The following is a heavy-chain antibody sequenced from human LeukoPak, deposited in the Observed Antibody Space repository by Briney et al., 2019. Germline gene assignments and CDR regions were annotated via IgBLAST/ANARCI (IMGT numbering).Heavy chain of an antibody. Sequence: SETLSLTCAVSGYSISSGYYWGWIRQPPGKGLEWIGSIYHSGSTYYNPSLKSRVTISVDTPKNQFSLKLSSVTAADTAVYYCARDDSDYGDYARFDPWGQGTLVTVSS. CDR3: ARDDSDYGDYARFDP. D-gene: IGHD4-17*01. J-gene: IGHJ5*02. CDR2: IYHSGST. V-gene: IGHV4-38-2*02. CDR1: GYSISSGYY.